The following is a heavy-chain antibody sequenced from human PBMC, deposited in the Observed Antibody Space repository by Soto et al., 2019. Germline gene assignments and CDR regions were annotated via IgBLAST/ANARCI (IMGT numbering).Heavy chain of an antibody. CDR1: GGSISSSNW. CDR3: ARGWGIAAAGSTTLNWFDP. J-gene: IGHJ5*02. V-gene: IGHV4-4*02. D-gene: IGHD6-13*01. CDR2: IYHSGST. Sequence: QVQLQESGPGLVKPSGTLSLTCAVSGGSISSSNWWSWVRQPPGKGLEWIGEIYHSGSTNYNPSLKSRVTISVDKSKNQFSLKLSSVPAADTAVYYCARGWGIAAAGSTTLNWFDPWGQGTLVTVSS.